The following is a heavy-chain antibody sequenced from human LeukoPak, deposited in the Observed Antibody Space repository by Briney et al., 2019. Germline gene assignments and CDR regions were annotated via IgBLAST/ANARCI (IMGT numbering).Heavy chain of an antibody. CDR2: IIPIFGAT. Sequence: SVKVSCKASGDTFSSYAFNWVRQAPGQGLEWMGGIIPIFGATNYGQKFQGRVTITADESTNTAHMELSSLRSEDTAVYYCARGRGTVIRGLIRYYYGMDVWGKGTTVTVSS. D-gene: IGHD3-10*01. CDR3: ARGRGTVIRGLIRYYYGMDV. J-gene: IGHJ6*04. V-gene: IGHV1-69*13. CDR1: GDTFSSYA.